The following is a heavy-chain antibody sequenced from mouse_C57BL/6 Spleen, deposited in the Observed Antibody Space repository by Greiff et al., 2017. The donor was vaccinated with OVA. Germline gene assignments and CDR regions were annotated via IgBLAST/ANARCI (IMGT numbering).Heavy chain of an antibody. CDR3: ARSGTGAMDY. D-gene: IGHD4-1*01. CDR2: IYPGDGDT. J-gene: IGHJ4*01. V-gene: IGHV1-82*01. Sequence: VKVVESGPELVKPGASVKISCKASGYAFSSSWMNWVKQRPGKGLEWIGRIYPGDGDTNYNGKFKGKATLTADKSSSTAYMQLSSLTSEDSAVYFCARSGTGAMDYWGQGTSVTVSS. CDR1: GYAFSSSW.